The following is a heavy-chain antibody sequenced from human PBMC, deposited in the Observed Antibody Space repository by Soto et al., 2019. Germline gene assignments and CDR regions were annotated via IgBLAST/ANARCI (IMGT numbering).Heavy chain of an antibody. D-gene: IGHD2-2*01. V-gene: IGHV3-73*01. CDR3: TATTRAAEGFDS. Sequence: GGSLRLSCAASGFTFSGSAMHWVRQASGKGLEWVGRIRSKANSYATAYAASVKGRFTISRDDSKNTAYLQMNSLKTEDTAVYYCTATTRAAEGFDSWGQGTLVTVSS. CDR2: IRSKANSYAT. J-gene: IGHJ5*01. CDR1: GFTFSGSA.